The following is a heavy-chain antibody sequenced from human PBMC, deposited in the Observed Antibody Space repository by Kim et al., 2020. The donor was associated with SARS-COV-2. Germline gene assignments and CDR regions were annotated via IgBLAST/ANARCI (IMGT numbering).Heavy chain of an antibody. CDR3: AKDLPVLARYYYYAMDV. J-gene: IGHJ6*01. V-gene: IGHV3-30*18. CDR1: GFTFSSYG. D-gene: IGHD2-8*01. CDR2: ISYDGSNK. Sequence: GGSLRLSCAASGFTFSSYGMHWVRQAPGKGLEWVAVISYDGSNKYYADSVKGRFTISRDNSKNTLYLQMNSLRAEDTAVYYCAKDLPVLARYYYYAMDV.